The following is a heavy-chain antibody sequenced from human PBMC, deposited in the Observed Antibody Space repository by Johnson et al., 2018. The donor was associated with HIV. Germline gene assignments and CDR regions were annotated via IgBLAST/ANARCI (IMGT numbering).Heavy chain of an antibody. J-gene: IGHJ3*01. CDR1: GFTFTIYT. CDR2: ISYAGSNT. V-gene: IGHV3-30*04. Sequence: QVQLVESGGGVVQPGRSLRLSCAASGFTFTIYTMHWVRQAPGKGLEWVAIISYAGSNTFYVDSVTGRFTISRDSSKNTLYLQMNSLRAEDTALYYCARDRVWSSSWPDAFDLWGQGTMVSVSS. CDR3: ARDRVWSSSWPDAFDL. D-gene: IGHD6-13*01.